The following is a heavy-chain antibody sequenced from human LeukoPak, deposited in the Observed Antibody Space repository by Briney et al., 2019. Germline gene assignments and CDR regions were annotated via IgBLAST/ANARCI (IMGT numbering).Heavy chain of an antibody. J-gene: IGHJ5*02. D-gene: IGHD6-13*01. V-gene: IGHV1-69*13. Sequence: ASVKVSCKASGYTFSSYAISWVRRAPGQGLEWMGGIIPIFGTANYAQKFQGRVTITADESTSTAYMELSSLRSEDTAVYYCARLDIIGIAAALDPWGQGTLVTVSS. CDR1: GYTFSSYA. CDR3: ARLDIIGIAAALDP. CDR2: IIPIFGTA.